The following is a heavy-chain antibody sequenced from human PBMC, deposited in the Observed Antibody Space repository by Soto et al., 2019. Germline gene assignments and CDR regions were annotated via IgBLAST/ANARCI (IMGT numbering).Heavy chain of an antibody. Sequence: GGSLRLSCATSGFTFISYWMTWVRQAPGKGLEWVANINQDGTEKYYLASVKGRFTISRDNAKDSLDLQMNALSADDTAVYYCAKAPDGSGREYYCDYWGQGTLVTVSS. CDR3: AKAPDGSGREYYCDY. V-gene: IGHV3-7*01. CDR1: GFTFISYW. J-gene: IGHJ4*02. CDR2: INQDGTEK. D-gene: IGHD3-10*01.